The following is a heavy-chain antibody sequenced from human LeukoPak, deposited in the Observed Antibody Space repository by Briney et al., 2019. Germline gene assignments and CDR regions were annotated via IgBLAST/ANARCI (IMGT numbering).Heavy chain of an antibody. D-gene: IGHD3-22*01. Sequence: SETLPLTCTVSGGSISSYYWSWIRQPPGKGLEWIGYIYYSGSTNYNPSLKSRVTISVDTSKNQFSLKLSSVTAADTAVYYCARNRDNHYYDSSGYLDAFDIWGQGTMVTVSS. CDR3: ARNRDNHYYDSSGYLDAFDI. CDR1: GGSISSYY. CDR2: IYYSGST. V-gene: IGHV4-59*01. J-gene: IGHJ3*02.